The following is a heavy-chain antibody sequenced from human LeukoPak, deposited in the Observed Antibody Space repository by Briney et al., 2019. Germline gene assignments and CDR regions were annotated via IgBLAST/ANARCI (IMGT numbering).Heavy chain of an antibody. D-gene: IGHD2-2*02. CDR3: ARWYCSSTSCYNAFDI. J-gene: IGHJ3*02. V-gene: IGHV1-69*05. Sequence: GASVKVSCKASGYTFTTYAIIWVRQAPGQGLEWMGGIIPVFGTANYAQKFQGRVTITTDESTSTAYMELSSLRSEDTAVYYCARWYCSSTSCYNAFDIWGQGTMVTVSS. CDR1: GYTFTTYA. CDR2: IIPVFGTA.